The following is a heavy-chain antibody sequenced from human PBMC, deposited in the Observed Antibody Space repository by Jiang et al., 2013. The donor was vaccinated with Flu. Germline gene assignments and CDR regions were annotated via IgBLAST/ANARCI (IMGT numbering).Heavy chain of an antibody. CDR1: GYSFISYY. Sequence: QSGAEVKKPGASVKVSCKASGYSFISYYIHWVRQAPGQGLEWLGIVDPSGGSSEYTRKLQGRVTLTRDTSTATVYMELTSLGSDDTAIYYCARGGGRHVTLDVWGHRTTVTVSS. D-gene: IGHD2-15*01. J-gene: IGHJ6*02. CDR3: ARGGGRHVTLDV. CDR2: VDPSGGSS. V-gene: IGHV1-46*01.